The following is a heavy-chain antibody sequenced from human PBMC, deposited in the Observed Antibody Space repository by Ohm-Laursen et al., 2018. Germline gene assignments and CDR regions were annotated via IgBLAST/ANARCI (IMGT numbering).Heavy chain of an antibody. CDR1: GFTVSSNY. J-gene: IGHJ4*02. V-gene: IGHV3-66*01. CDR2: IHSGGST. D-gene: IGHD2-15*01. CDR3: ARDCSGGSCSFDY. Sequence: GSLRLSCTASGFTVSSNYMSWVRQAPGKGLEWVSVIHSGGSTYYADSVKGRFTISRDNSKNTLYLQMNSLRAEDTAVYYCARDCSGGSCSFDYWGQGTLVTVSS.